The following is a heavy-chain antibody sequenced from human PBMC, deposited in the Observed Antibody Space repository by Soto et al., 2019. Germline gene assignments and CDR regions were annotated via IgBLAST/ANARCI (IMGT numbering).Heavy chain of an antibody. D-gene: IGHD1-1*01. V-gene: IGHV1-18*01. J-gene: IGHJ6*03. CDR2: ISAYNGNT. CDR3: ATPLRDNWNDDYYYYYMDV. CDR1: GYTFTSYG. Sequence: GASVKVSCKASGYTFTSYGISWVRQAPGQGLEWMGWISAYNGNTNYAQKLQGRVTMTTDTSTSTAYMELRSLRSDDTAVYYCATPLRDNWNDDYYYYYMDVWGKGTTVTVSS.